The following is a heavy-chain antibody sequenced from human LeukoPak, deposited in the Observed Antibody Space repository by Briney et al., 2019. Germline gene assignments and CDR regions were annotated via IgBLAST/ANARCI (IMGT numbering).Heavy chain of an antibody. V-gene: IGHV3-21*06. CDR3: ARGPATNEWRCMDC. D-gene: IGHD2-8*02. CDR2: ISWRSSVR. J-gene: IGHJ4*02. Sequence: PGRTLRLSRVASGLTLTRYNMKWVRQAPGRRLGWVSFISWRSSVREYADSVKGRFTISRDNAKNSLYLQMNSLRAEVTAVYYCARGPATNEWRCMDCWGQGALVTVSS. CDR1: GLTLTRYN.